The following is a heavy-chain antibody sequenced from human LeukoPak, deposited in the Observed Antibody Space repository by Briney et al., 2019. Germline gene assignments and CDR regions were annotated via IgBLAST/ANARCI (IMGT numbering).Heavy chain of an antibody. CDR1: GGSISSGSYY. V-gene: IGHV4-61*02. CDR2: IYTSGST. D-gene: IGHD5-18*01. CDR3: AREGYSYGYFVDY. Sequence: TSQTLSLTCTVSGGSISSGSYYWSWIRQPAGKGLERIGRIYTSGSTNYNPSLKSRVTISVDTSKNQFSLKLSSVTAADTAVYYCAREGYSYGYFVDYWGQGTLVTVSS. J-gene: IGHJ4*02.